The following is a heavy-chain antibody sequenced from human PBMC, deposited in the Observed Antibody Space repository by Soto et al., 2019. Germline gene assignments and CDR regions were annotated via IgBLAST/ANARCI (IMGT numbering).Heavy chain of an antibody. Sequence: SVKVSCKASGGTFSSYAISWVRQAPGQGLEWMGGIIPIFGTANYAQKFQGGVTITADKSTSTAYMELSSLRSEDTAVYYCARAKGIAAAFLVWGQGTLVTVSS. V-gene: IGHV1-69*06. CDR3: ARAKGIAAAFLV. J-gene: IGHJ4*02. D-gene: IGHD6-13*01. CDR1: GGTFSSYA. CDR2: IIPIFGTA.